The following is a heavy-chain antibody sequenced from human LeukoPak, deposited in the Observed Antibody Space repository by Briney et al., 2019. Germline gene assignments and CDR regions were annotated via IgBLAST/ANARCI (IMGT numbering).Heavy chain of an antibody. Sequence: GRSLRLSCSASGFTFSSYGMHRVRQAPGKGLEWVAVISYDGSNKYYADSVKGRFTISRDNSKNTLYLQMNSLRAEDTAVYYCAKAGDIVVVVAAFDYWGQGTLVTVSS. CDR1: GFTFSSYG. CDR3: AKAGDIVVVVAAFDY. CDR2: ISYDGSNK. J-gene: IGHJ4*02. D-gene: IGHD2-15*01. V-gene: IGHV3-30*18.